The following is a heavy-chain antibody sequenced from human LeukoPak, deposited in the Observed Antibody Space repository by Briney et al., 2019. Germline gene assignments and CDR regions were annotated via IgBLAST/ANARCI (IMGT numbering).Heavy chain of an antibody. V-gene: IGHV3-21*01. CDR2: ISSSSYI. Sequence: PGGSLRLSCAASGFTFSSYSMSWVRQAPGKGLEWVSSISSSSYIYYADSVKGRFTISRDNAKNSLYLQMNSLRAEDTAVYYCARDLSGSSWYPWFDPWGQGTLVTVSS. CDR1: GFTFSSYS. CDR3: ARDLSGSSWYPWFDP. D-gene: IGHD6-13*01. J-gene: IGHJ5*02.